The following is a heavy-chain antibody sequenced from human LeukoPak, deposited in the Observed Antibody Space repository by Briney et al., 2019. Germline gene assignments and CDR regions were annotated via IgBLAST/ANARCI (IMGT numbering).Heavy chain of an antibody. CDR3: ARGYCTNAVCSLGPTQA. D-gene: IGHD2-8*01. CDR2: IYYSGST. CDR1: GGSISTSSYY. J-gene: IGHJ4*02. V-gene: IGHV4-39*07. Sequence: SETLSLTCTVSGGSISTSSYYWGWIRQPPGKGLECIGNIYYSGSTYYNPSLKSRVTISVDTSKNQFSLKLSSVTAADTAVYYCARGYCTNAVCSLGPTQAWGQGTLVTVSS.